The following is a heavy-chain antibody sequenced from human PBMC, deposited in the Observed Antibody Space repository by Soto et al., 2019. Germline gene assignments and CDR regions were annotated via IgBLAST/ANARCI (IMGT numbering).Heavy chain of an antibody. D-gene: IGHD6-13*01. CDR2: INHSGST. CDR3: ARGLLSSWYQGNWFDP. CDR1: GGSFSGYY. J-gene: IGHJ5*02. V-gene: IGHV4-34*01. Sequence: SETLSLTCAVYGGSFSGYYWSWIRQPPGKGLEWIGEINHSGSTNYNPSLKSRVTISVDTSKNQFSLKLSSVTAADTAVYYCARGLLSSWYQGNWFDPRGQGTLVTVSS.